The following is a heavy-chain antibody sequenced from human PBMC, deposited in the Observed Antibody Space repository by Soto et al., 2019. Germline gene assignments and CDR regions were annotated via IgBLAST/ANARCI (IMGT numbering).Heavy chain of an antibody. Sequence: PSETLSLTCTVSGGSISSSSYYWGWIRQPPGKGLEWIGSIYYSGSTYYNPSLKSRVTISVDTSKNQFSLKLSSVTAAGTAVYYCARSGMVYATTYYYGSGTSSWGQGTLVTVSS. D-gene: IGHD3-10*01. CDR1: GGSISSSSYY. CDR2: IYYSGST. V-gene: IGHV4-39*01. J-gene: IGHJ4*02. CDR3: ARSGMVYATTYYYGSGTSS.